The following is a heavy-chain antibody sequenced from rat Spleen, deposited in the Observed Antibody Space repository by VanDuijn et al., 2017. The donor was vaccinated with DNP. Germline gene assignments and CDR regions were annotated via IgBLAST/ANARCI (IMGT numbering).Heavy chain of an antibody. CDR1: GYSITSNY. V-gene: IGHV3-1*01. CDR2: INYSGST. Sequence: EVQLQESGPGLVKPSQSLSLTCSVTGYSITSNYWAWIRQFPGNKMEWMGYINYSGSTGHNPSLKSRISITRDTSKNQFFLQLNSVINEDTATYYCARFGSYYYVMDAWGQGASVTVSS. D-gene: IGHD1-12*02. CDR3: ARFGSYYYVMDA. J-gene: IGHJ4*01.